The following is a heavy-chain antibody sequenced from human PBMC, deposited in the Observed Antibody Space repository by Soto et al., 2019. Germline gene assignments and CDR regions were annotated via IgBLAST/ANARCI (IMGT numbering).Heavy chain of an antibody. Sequence: PGGSLRLSCAASGFTVSSNYMSWVRQAPGKGLEWVSVIYSGGSTYYADSVKGRFTISRDNSKNTLYLQMNSLRAEDTAVYYCARVTYYYDSSGYDDYWGQGTLVTVSS. CDR2: IYSGGST. V-gene: IGHV3-66*01. D-gene: IGHD3-22*01. J-gene: IGHJ4*02. CDR3: ARVTYYYDSSGYDDY. CDR1: GFTVSSNY.